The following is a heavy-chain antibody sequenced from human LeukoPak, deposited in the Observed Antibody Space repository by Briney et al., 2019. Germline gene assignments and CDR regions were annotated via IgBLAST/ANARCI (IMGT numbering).Heavy chain of an antibody. CDR3: AREIGLDYFDY. V-gene: IGHV3-30-3*01. CDR2: ISYDGSNK. J-gene: IGHJ4*02. CDR1: GFTFSSYA. D-gene: IGHD3-16*01. Sequence: GRSLRLSCAASGFTFSSYAMHWVRQAPGKGLEWVAVISYDGSNKYHADSVKGRFTISRDNSKNTLYLQTNSLRAEDTAVYYCAREIGLDYFDYWGQGTLVTVSS.